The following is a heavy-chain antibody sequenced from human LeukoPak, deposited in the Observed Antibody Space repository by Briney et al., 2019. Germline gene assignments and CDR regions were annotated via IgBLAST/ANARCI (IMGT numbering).Heavy chain of an antibody. D-gene: IGHD1-1*01. CDR1: GFTVSSNY. J-gene: IGHJ4*02. CDR3: TRGGNDAPFDY. V-gene: IGHV3-53*01. Sequence: GESLKISCAASGFTVSSNYMSWVRQAPGEGLEWVSVIYSGGSTYYADSVKGRFTISRDNSKNTLYLQMNSLRAEDTAVYYCTRGGNDAPFDYWGQGTLVTVSS. CDR2: IYSGGST.